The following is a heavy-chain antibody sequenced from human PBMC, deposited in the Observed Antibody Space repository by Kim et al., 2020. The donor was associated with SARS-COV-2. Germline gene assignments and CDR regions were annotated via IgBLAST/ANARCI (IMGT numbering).Heavy chain of an antibody. V-gene: IGHV4-59*01. Sequence: SETLSLTCTVSGGSISSYYWSWIRQPPGKELEWIGYIYYSGSTNYNPSLKSRVTISVDTSKNQFSLKLSSVTAADTAVYYCARGPMNYDFWSGYFAGNFDYWGQGTLVTVSS. CDR2: IYYSGST. CDR3: ARGPMNYDFWSGYFAGNFDY. CDR1: GGSISSYY. J-gene: IGHJ4*02. D-gene: IGHD3-3*01.